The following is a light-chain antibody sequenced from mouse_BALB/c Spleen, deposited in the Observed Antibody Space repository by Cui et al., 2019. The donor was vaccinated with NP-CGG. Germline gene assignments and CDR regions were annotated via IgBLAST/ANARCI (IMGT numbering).Light chain of an antibody. J-gene: IGLJ1*01. CDR3: ALWYSNHWV. CDR1: TGAVTTSNY. CDR2: GTN. V-gene: IGLV1*01. Sequence: QAGVTQGSALTTSPGETVTLTCRSSTGAVTTSNYANWVQEKPDHLFTGLIGGTNNRIPGVPARFSGSLIGDKAALTITGAQTEDEAIYFCALWYSNHWVFGGGTKLTVL.